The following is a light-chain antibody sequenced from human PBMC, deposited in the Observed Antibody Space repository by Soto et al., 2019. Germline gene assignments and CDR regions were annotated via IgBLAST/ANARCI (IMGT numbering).Light chain of an antibody. J-gene: IGLJ2*01. Sequence: QTVVTQPPSVSGAPGQRVTISCTGSSSNIGAGYDVHWYQQLPGTAPKLLIYGNSNRPSGVTDRFSGSKSGTSASLAITGLQAEDEADYYCQSYDSSLSGSRVFGGGTKLTVL. CDR3: QSYDSSLSGSRV. CDR2: GNS. CDR1: SSNIGAGYD. V-gene: IGLV1-40*01.